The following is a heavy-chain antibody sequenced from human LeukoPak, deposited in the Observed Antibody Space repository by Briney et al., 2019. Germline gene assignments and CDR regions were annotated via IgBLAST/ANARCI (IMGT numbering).Heavy chain of an antibody. V-gene: IGHV3-11*04. J-gene: IGHJ5*02. CDR1: GFIFSDYY. CDR3: ARGLYTYDQ. Sequence: PGGSLRLSCAASGFIFSDYYMTWIRQAPGKGLEWVSSISSSDNTIYYTDSVKGRFTISRDNAKNSLYLQMKSLRAEDTAVYYCARGLYTYDQWGQGTLVTVSS. D-gene: IGHD5-24*01. CDR2: ISSSDNTI.